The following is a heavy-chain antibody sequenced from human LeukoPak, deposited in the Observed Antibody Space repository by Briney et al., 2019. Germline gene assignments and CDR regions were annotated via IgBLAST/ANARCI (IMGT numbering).Heavy chain of an antibody. D-gene: IGHD4-17*01. CDR2: INPSGGST. J-gene: IGHJ4*02. CDR3: ARAPERRYYFDY. V-gene: IGHV1-46*01. CDR1: GYTFTSYY. Sequence: ASVKVSCKASGYTFTSYYMHWVRQAPGQGLEWMGIINPSGGSTSYAQKFQGRVTMTRDTSTSTVYMELSSLRSGDTAVYYCARAPERRYYFDYWGQGTLVTVSS.